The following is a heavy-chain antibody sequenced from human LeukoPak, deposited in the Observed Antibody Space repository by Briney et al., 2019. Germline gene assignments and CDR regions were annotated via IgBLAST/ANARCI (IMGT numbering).Heavy chain of an antibody. D-gene: IGHD3-22*01. CDR3: AASYYYDSSGYYSPGY. J-gene: IGHJ4*02. CDR2: ISYDGSNK. V-gene: IGHV3-30*03. CDR1: GFTFSSYG. Sequence: SGGSLRLSCAASGFTFSSYGMHWVRQAPGKGLEWVALISYDGSNKYYADSVKGRFTISGDISKNTLYLQMNSLRAEDTAVYYCAASYYYDSSGYYSPGYWGQGTLVTVSS.